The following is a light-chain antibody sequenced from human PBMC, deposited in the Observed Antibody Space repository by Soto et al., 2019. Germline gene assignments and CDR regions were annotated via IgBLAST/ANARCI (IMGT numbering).Light chain of an antibody. CDR2: GAS. CDR1: QSVSSN. V-gene: IGKV3-15*01. Sequence: EIVMTQSQATLSVSPGERATLSCRSSQSVSSNLAWYQQKPGQAPRLLIYGASTRATGIPARFSGSGSGTEFTLTISSLQSEDFAVYYCQQYNNGTPATFGQGTKVDI. CDR3: QQYNNGTPAT. J-gene: IGKJ1*01.